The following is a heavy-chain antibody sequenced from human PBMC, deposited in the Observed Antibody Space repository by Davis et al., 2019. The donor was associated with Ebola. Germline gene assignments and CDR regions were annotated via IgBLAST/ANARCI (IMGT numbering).Heavy chain of an antibody. D-gene: IGHD3-9*01. CDR3: ARVNAMTGYSRFDS. V-gene: IGHV3-9*01. J-gene: IGHJ5*01. CDR2: INWNSDSI. Sequence: GGSLRLSCAGSGFAFGDYAMHWVRQAPGKGLEWVSGINWNSDSIVYADSVKGRFTISRDNAKNSLFLQMNSLRAEDTAFYHCARVNAMTGYSRFDSWGQGTLVTVSS. CDR1: GFAFGDYA.